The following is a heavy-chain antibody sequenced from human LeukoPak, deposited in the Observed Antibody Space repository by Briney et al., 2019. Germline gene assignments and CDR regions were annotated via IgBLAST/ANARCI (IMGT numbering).Heavy chain of an antibody. CDR2: IYYSGSTGGST. D-gene: IGHD3-16*01. V-gene: IGHV4-59*01. Sequence: SETLSLTCTVSGGSISDYHWSWIRQPPGKGLEWIGYIYYSGSTGGSTSYNPSLKSRVIMSVDTSKNQFSLKLNSMTAADTAVYSCARGLSYNYAYPYFDSWGQGTLVTVSS. CDR3: ARGLSYNYAYPYFDS. J-gene: IGHJ4*02. CDR1: GGSISDYH.